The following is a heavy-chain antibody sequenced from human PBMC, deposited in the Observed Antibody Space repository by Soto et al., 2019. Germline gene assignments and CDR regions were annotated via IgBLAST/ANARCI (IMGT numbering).Heavy chain of an antibody. CDR1: GYTFSKYW. D-gene: IGHD3-10*01. CDR2: IYPGDSDA. V-gene: IGHV5-51*01. J-gene: IGHJ4*02. CDR3: ARQGGEYNTMSDY. Sequence: PGESLKISCKGSGYTFSKYWIGWVRQTPGKGLGWMGMIYPGDSDARYSPSFEGQVTFSADKSISTAYLPWSSLKASDTAIYYCARQGGEYNTMSDYWGQGTLVTVSS.